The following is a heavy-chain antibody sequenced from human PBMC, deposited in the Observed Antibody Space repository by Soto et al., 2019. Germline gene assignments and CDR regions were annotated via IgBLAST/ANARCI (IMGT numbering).Heavy chain of an antibody. CDR3: ARGSHYDFWSGYKIYYYYGMDV. CDR2: IYYSGST. CDR1: GGSISSYY. V-gene: IGHV4-59*01. J-gene: IGHJ6*02. Sequence: PSETLSLTCTVSGGSISSYYWIWIRQPPGKGLEWIGYIYYSGSTNYNPSLKSRVTISVDTSKNQFSLKLSSVTAADTAVYYCARGSHYDFWSGYKIYYYYGMDVWGQGTTVTVSS. D-gene: IGHD3-3*01.